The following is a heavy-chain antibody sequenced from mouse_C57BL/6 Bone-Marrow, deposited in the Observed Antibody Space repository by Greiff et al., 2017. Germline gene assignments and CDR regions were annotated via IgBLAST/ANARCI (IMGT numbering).Heavy chain of an antibody. CDR1: GFSLTSTG. J-gene: IGHJ1*03. D-gene: IGHD2-1*01. V-gene: IGHV2-5*01. Sequence: QVQLKESGPGLVQPSQSLSITCTVSGFSLTSTGVHWVRQSPGKGLEWLGVIWRGGSTANNAAFMSSLSITKDNSKCQVFIKVNSQQAGDTAVYYCANPGYGNYDWYFDVWGTGTTVTVSS. CDR2: IWRGGST. CDR3: ANPGYGNYDWYFDV.